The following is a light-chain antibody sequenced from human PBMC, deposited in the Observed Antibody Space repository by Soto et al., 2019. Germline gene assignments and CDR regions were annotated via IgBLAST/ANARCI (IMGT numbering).Light chain of an antibody. J-gene: IGKJ5*01. CDR2: DAS. Sequence: DIQMTQSPSTLSGSVGDRVTITCRASQTISSWLAWYQQKPGKAPKLLIYDASSLESGVPSRFSGSGSGTDFTLTISSLQAEDVAVYYCQQYFSIPITFGQGTRLEIK. CDR1: QTISSW. CDR3: QQYFSIPIT. V-gene: IGKV1-5*01.